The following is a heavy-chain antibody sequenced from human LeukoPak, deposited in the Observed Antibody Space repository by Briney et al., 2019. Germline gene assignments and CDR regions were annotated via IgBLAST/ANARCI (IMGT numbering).Heavy chain of an antibody. D-gene: IGHD3-3*01. CDR1: GFTFSSYA. J-gene: IGHJ6*02. Sequence: GGSLRLSCAASGFTFSSYAMHWVRQAPGKGLEWVAVISYDGSNKYYADSVKGRFTISRDNSKNTLYLQMNSLRAEDTAVYYCAKDRLRFLEWSSVYYYGMDVWGQGTTVTVPS. V-gene: IGHV3-30-3*01. CDR2: ISYDGSNK. CDR3: AKDRLRFLEWSSVYYYGMDV.